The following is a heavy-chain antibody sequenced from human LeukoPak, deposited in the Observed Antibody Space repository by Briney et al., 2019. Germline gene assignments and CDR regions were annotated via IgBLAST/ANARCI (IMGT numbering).Heavy chain of an antibody. CDR2: ITLSGGST. CDR3: AKRGNPAVGHHYLDV. V-gene: IGHV3-23*01. Sequence: GGSLRLSCAASGFTFSSYDVSWVRQAPGKGLEWVSSITLSGGSTFYADSVKGRFTISRDNSKNTLYLQMNSLGAEDTAVYYCAKRGNPAVGHHYLDVWGEGTTVSVSS. CDR1: GFTFSSYD. D-gene: IGHD2-2*01. J-gene: IGHJ6*03.